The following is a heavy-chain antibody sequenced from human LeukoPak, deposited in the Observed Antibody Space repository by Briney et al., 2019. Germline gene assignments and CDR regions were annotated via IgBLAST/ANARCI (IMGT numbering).Heavy chain of an antibody. J-gene: IGHJ6*03. D-gene: IGHD6-6*01. CDR1: GFTFDANG. CDR3: ARVYSSSSRYYYYYMDV. CDR2: INWNGGST. Sequence: PGGSLRLSCAASGFTFDANGMSWVRQAPGEGLEWVSGINWNGGSTGYADSVKGRFTISRDNAKNSLYLQMNSLRAEDTALYYCARVYSSSSRYYYYYMDVWGKGTTVTVSS. V-gene: IGHV3-20*04.